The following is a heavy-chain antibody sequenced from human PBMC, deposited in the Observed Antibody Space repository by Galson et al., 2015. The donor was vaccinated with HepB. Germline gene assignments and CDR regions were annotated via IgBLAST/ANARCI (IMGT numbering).Heavy chain of an antibody. V-gene: IGHV3-43*01. Sequence: SLRLSCAASGFTFNDYTMHWLRQVPEKGLEWVSLISWDGLTTYYADSVEDRFTISRDNNNNSLYLQMNSLITEDTALYYCAKEVGGSGALAFENWGQGTLVTFSS. J-gene: IGHJ4*02. CDR1: GFTFNDYT. D-gene: IGHD3-16*01. CDR2: ISWDGLTT. CDR3: AKEVGGSGALAFEN.